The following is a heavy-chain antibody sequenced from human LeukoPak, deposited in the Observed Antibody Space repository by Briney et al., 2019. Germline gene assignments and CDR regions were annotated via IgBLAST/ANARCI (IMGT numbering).Heavy chain of an antibody. V-gene: IGHV3-30-3*01. CDR3: ARYAWSLGPAPGTPLFDY. J-gene: IGHJ4*02. D-gene: IGHD6-13*01. Sequence: PGGSLRLSCAASGFTFSSYAMHWVRQAPGKGLEWVALISYDGSNKYYADSVRGRFTLSRDNSKNTLYLQMNSLRAEDTAVYYCARYAWSLGPAPGTPLFDYWGQGTLVTVSS. CDR2: ISYDGSNK. CDR1: GFTFSSYA.